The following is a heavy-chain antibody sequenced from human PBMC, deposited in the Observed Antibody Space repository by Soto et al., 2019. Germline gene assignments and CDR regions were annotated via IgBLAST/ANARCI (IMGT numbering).Heavy chain of an antibody. J-gene: IGHJ6*03. CDR2: IYYSGST. D-gene: IGHD2-15*01. Sequence: SETLSLTCTVSGGSISSGGYYWSWIRQHPGKGMEWIGYIYYSGSTYYNPSLKSRVTISVDTSKNQFSLKLSSVTAADTAVYYCARVSGYCSGGSCYQQNYYYYMDVWGKGTTVTVSS. CDR3: ARVSGYCSGGSCYQQNYYYYMDV. V-gene: IGHV4-31*03. CDR1: GGSISSGGYY.